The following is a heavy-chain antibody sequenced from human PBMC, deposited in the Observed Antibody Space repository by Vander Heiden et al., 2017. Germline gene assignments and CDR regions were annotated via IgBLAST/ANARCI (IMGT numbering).Heavy chain of an antibody. CDR1: GFIVSRYF. CDR3: ARDTRPGGLDY. V-gene: IGHV3-53*01. Sequence: VQLAASGRGLTQPGVSLRLPCAASGFIVSRYFIGWVRQAQGKGLGGVSVIYSGGSKYSVDSVKGRFTISRDNSKNTLYLQMNSLRAEDTAVYYCARDTRPGGLDYWGQGTLVTVSS. CDR2: IYSGGSK. D-gene: IGHD3-10*01. J-gene: IGHJ4*02.